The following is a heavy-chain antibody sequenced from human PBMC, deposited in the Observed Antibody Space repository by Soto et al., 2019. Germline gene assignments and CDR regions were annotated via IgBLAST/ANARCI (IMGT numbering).Heavy chain of an antibody. CDR2: IYYSGST. CDR1: GGSISSYY. CDR3: ASFSGWTIFDY. D-gene: IGHD6-19*01. Sequence: QVQLQESGPGLVKPSETLSLTCTVSGGSISSYYWNWIRQPPGKGLEWIGYIYYSGSTNYNPSLKSRVTISVDTSKNQFCLKLSSVTAADTAVYYCASFSGWTIFDYWGQGTLVTVSS. J-gene: IGHJ4*02. V-gene: IGHV4-59*01.